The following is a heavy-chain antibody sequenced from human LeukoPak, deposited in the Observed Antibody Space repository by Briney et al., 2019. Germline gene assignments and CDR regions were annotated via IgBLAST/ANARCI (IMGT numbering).Heavy chain of an antibody. CDR2: IYHSGST. Sequence: SETLSLTCTVSGGSISSSSYYWGWIRQPPGKGLEWIGSIYHSGSTYYNPSLKSRVTISVDTSKNQFSLKLSSVTAADTAVYYCARAQAGDYYYGMDVWGQGTTVTVSS. CDR3: ARAQAGDYYYGMDV. J-gene: IGHJ6*02. CDR1: GGSISSSSYY. D-gene: IGHD6-25*01. V-gene: IGHV4-39*07.